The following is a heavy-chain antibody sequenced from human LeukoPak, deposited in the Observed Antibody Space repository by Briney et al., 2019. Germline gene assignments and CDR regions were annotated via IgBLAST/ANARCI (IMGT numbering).Heavy chain of an antibody. CDR3: ARDLQGPTVPYYFDY. Sequence: GGSLRLSCAASGFTFSDYYMSWIRQAPGKGLEWVSYISSSGSTIYYADSVKGRFTISRDNAKNSLYLQMNSLRAEDTAVYYCARDLQGPTVPYYFDYWGQGTLVTVSS. CDR1: GFTFSDYY. V-gene: IGHV3-11*04. J-gene: IGHJ4*02. CDR2: ISSSGSTI. D-gene: IGHD4-17*01.